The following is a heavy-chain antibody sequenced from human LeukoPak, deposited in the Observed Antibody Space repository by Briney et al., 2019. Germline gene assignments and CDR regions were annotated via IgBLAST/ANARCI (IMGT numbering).Heavy chain of an antibody. CDR2: INSDGSST. J-gene: IGHJ4*02. CDR3: ARVAHGSGTYYFDY. D-gene: IGHD3-10*01. Sequence: GGSLRLSCAVSGSTFRNYGMSWVRQAPGKGLVWVSRINSDGSSTTYADSVKGRFTISRDNAKNTLYLQMNSLRAEDTAVYYCARVAHGSGTYYFDYWGQGTLVTVSS. CDR1: GSTFRNYG. V-gene: IGHV3-74*01.